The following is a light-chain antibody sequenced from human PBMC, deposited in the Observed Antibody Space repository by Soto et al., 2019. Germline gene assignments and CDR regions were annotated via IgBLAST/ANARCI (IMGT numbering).Light chain of an antibody. CDR2: EVR. CDR1: ISDVGGNNY. V-gene: IGLV2-14*01. J-gene: IGLJ3*02. CDR3: SSYTSSGTWV. Sequence: QSALTQPASVSGSPGQSTTISCSGTISDVGGNNYVSWYQHHPGKAPKVIIYEVRKWPSGVSNRFSGSKSGNTASLTISGLQAEEEADYCCSSYTSSGTWVFGGGTKLTVL.